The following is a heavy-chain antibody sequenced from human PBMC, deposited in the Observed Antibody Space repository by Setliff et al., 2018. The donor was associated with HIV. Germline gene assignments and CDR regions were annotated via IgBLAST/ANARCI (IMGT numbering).Heavy chain of an antibody. Sequence: SETLSLTCTVSGGSISDSHWSWIRQPPGKGLEWIGYIYYSRTSSYENFFHTGTAKYNPSLESRVTISIDTSKNQFSLNLTSVTAADTAVYYCASRAIVVIPDYWGQGTLVTVSS. CDR1: GGSISDSH. CDR2: IYYSRTSSYENFFHTGTA. D-gene: IGHD3-22*01. J-gene: IGHJ4*02. V-gene: IGHV4-59*08. CDR3: ASRAIVVIPDY.